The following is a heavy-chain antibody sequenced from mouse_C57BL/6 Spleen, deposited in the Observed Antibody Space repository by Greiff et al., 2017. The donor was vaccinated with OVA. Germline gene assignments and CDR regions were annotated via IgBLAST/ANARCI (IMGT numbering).Heavy chain of an antibody. CDR3: ARTAQATYAMDY. D-gene: IGHD3-2*02. CDR1: GFTFSSYT. J-gene: IGHJ4*01. CDR2: ISGGGGNT. Sequence: EVQGVESGGGLVKPGGSLKLSCAASGFTFSSYTMSWVRQTPEKRLEWVATISGGGGNTYYPDSVKGRFPISRDNAKNTLYLQMSRLRSEDTALYYCARTAQATYAMDYWGQGTSVTVSS. V-gene: IGHV5-9*01.